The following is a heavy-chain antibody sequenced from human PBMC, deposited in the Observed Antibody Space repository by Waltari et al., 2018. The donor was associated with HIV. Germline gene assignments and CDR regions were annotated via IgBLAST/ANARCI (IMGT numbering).Heavy chain of an antibody. V-gene: IGHV3-7*01. CDR1: GFPMSSYS. Sequence: EFQLVDSGGGLVRPGGSLRISCAASGFPMSSYSVSWVRQAPGKGLEWVAIINEDGSKKDYVDSVKGRFTISRDNARNSLYLQMNNLRRGDTAVYYCGRGGLRDYWGQGTLVTVSS. J-gene: IGHJ4*02. CDR2: INEDGSKK. D-gene: IGHD3-16*01. CDR3: GRGGLRDY.